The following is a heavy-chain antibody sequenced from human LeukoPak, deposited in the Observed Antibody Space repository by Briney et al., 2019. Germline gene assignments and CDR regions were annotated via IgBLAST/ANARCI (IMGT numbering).Heavy chain of an antibody. D-gene: IGHD6-19*01. Sequence: PGGSLRLSCAASGFTFSSYAMSWVRQAPGKGLEWVSAISDSGDRTYYVDSVKGRFTISRDNSKNTLYLQMNSLRADDTAVYYCAKDARRSSGWYFFDHWGQGTLVTVSS. CDR2: ISDSGDRT. CDR3: AKDARRSSGWYFFDH. J-gene: IGHJ4*02. V-gene: IGHV3-23*01. CDR1: GFTFSSYA.